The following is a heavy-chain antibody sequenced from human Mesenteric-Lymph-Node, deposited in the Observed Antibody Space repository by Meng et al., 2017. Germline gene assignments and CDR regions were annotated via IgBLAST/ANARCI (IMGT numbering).Heavy chain of an antibody. V-gene: IGHV3-30*01. D-gene: IGHD3-9*01. CDR1: GFTFSSYA. J-gene: IGHJ5*02. CDR2: ISYDGSNK. CDR3: ARAHGYYDILTGYFNRWFDP. Sequence: GESLKISCAASGFTFSSYAMHWVRQALGKGLEWVAVISYDGSNKYYADSVKGRFTISRDNSKNTLYLQMNSLRAEDTAVYYCARAHGYYDILTGYFNRWFDPWGQGTLVTVSS.